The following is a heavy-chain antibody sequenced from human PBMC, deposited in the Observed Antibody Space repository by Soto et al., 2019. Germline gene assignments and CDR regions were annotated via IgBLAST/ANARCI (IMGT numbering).Heavy chain of an antibody. V-gene: IGHV4-4*07. CDR3: ATGGTYFDL. J-gene: IGHJ4*02. D-gene: IGHD3-10*01. Sequence: LSLTCTVSVRSISSYYCSWIRHAAGKGLDWIGRIHTSGSPNYNPSLKSRATMSADTSKNKLTLMPASVTAADTGVYYCATGGTYFDLWGQGTLVTVSS. CDR2: IHTSGSP. CDR1: VRSISSYY.